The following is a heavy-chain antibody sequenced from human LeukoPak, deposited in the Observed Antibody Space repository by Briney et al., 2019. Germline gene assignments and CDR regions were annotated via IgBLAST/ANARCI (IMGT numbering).Heavy chain of an antibody. CDR2: INHSGST. J-gene: IGHJ6*02. V-gene: IGHV4-34*01. CDR1: GGSFSGYY. CDR3: ARDTYDSSGYYSHRGYYGMDV. D-gene: IGHD3-22*01. Sequence: PSETLSLTCAVYGGSFSGYYWSWIRQPPGKGLEWIGEINHSGSTNYNPSLKSRVTISVDTSKNQFSLKLSSVTAADTAVYYCARDTYDSSGYYSHRGYYGMDVWGQGTTVTVSS.